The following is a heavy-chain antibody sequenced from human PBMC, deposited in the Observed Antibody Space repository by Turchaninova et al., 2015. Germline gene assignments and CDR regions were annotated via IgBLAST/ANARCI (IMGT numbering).Heavy chain of an antibody. CDR2: ISYGGST. V-gene: IGHV4-59*08. J-gene: IGHJ4*02. D-gene: IGHD6-19*01. CDR3: ARQTSPAGWYSFDY. Sequence: QVQLQESGPGLVKTSETLSLTCTVSGASVDSLSWRLIRRPPGGGLQWIGYISYGGSTMYNSSLTSRLTISLDTSKNQFSLKLESVTAADTAVYYCARQTSPAGWYSFDYWGQGTLITVSS. CDR1: GASVDSLS.